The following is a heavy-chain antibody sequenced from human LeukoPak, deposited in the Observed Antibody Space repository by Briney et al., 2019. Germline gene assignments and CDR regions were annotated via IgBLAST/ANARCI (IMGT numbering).Heavy chain of an antibody. CDR1: GGSFSGYY. D-gene: IGHD5-18*01. CDR2: INHSGST. J-gene: IGHJ4*02. CDR3: ARQQYSFGYFDY. Sequence: PSETLSLTCAVYGGSFSGYYWSWIRQPPGKGLEWIGEINHSGSTNYNPSLKSRVTVSVDTSKNQFSLKLSSVTAADTAVYYCARQQYSFGYFDYWGQGTLVPVSS. V-gene: IGHV4-34*01.